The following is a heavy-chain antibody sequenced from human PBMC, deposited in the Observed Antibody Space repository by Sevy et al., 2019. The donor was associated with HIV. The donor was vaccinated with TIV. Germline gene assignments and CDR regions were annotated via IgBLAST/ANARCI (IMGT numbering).Heavy chain of an antibody. CDR3: ARDGYLGTESYYFDY. CDR2: ISAYNGNT. D-gene: IGHD7-27*01. V-gene: IGHV1-18*01. J-gene: IGHJ4*02. CDR1: GYTFTSYG. Sequence: ASVKVSCKASGYTFTSYGVSWVRQAPGQGLEWMGWISAYNGNTNYAQKLQGRVTMTTDTSTSTAYMELRSLRSDDTAVYYCARDGYLGTESYYFDYWGQGTLVTVSS.